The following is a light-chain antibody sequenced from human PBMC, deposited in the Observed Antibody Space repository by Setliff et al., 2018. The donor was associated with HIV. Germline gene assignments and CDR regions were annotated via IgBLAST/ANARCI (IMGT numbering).Light chain of an antibody. CDR3: SSYRVTSTL. CDR2: EVG. V-gene: IGLV2-14*01. CDR1: NSDIGGYNY. Sequence: QSALTQPASVSGSPGQSITISCTGTNSDIGGYNYVSWYQQHPGKAPKLVIYEVGNRPSGVSDRLSGSKSGNTASLSISGLQAEDEADYYCSSYRVTSTLFGTGTKVTVL. J-gene: IGLJ1*01.